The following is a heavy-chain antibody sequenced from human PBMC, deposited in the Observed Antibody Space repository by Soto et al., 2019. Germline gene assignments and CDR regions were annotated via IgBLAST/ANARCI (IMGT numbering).Heavy chain of an antibody. D-gene: IGHD3-3*01. CDR1: GYTFTGYY. J-gene: IGHJ4*02. CDR2: INPNSGDT. V-gene: IGHV1-2*02. CDR3: ARGAGSTIFFDY. Sequence: RASVKVSCKASGYTFTGYYVHWVRQAPGQGLEWMGWINPNSGDTDYAQKFQGRVTMTRDTSITTAYMDLSRLRSDDTAVYYCARGAGSTIFFDYWGQGTLVTVSS.